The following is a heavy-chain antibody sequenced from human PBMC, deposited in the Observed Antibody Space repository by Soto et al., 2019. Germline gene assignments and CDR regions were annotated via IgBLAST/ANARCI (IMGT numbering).Heavy chain of an antibody. CDR3: ARFVRSCSGTTCYTRADV. CDR1: GGYVSSDTHY. Sequence: SETLSLTCTVSGGYVSSDTHYWSWIRQPPGKRLEWIGSIYSSGSTNYNPSLKSRVTMSVDTSKNQFSLKLRSVIVADTAVYHCARFVRSCSGTTCYTRADVWGQGTTVTVSS. J-gene: IGHJ6*02. CDR2: IYSSGST. D-gene: IGHD2-2*02. V-gene: IGHV4-61*01.